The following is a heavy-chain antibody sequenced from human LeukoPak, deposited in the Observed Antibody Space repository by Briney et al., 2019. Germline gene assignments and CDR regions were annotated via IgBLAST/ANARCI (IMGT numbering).Heavy chain of an antibody. D-gene: IGHD2/OR15-2a*01. V-gene: IGHV3-23*01. CDR3: AKGPMKIVGFGY. CDR1: GFTFSSYA. Sequence: PGGSLRLSCAASGFTFSSYAMSWVRRAPGKGLEWVSAISGSGGSTYYADSVKGRFTISRDNSKNTLYLQMNSLRAEDTAVYYCAKGPMKIVGFGYWGQGTLVTVSS. J-gene: IGHJ4*02. CDR2: ISGSGGST.